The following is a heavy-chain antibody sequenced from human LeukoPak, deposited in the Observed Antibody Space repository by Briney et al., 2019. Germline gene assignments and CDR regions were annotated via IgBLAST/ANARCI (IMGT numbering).Heavy chain of an antibody. CDR3: VGWRWLQSSFDY. D-gene: IGHD5-24*01. J-gene: IGHJ4*02. CDR2: INPNSGGT. Sequence: ASVKVSCKASGYTFTSYAMNWVRQAPGQGLEWMGWINPNSGGTNYAQKFQGRVTMTRDTSISTAYMELSRLRSDDTAVYYCVGWRWLQSSFDYWGQGTLVTVSS. CDR1: GYTFTSYA. V-gene: IGHV1-2*02.